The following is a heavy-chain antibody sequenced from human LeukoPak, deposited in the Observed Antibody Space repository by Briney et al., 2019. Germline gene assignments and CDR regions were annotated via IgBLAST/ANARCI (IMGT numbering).Heavy chain of an antibody. J-gene: IGHJ6*03. CDR1: GGSISSSSYY. V-gene: IGHV4-39*07. CDR2: IYYSGST. Sequence: PSGTLSLTCTVSGGSISSSSYYWGWIRQPPGKGLEWIGSIYYSGSTYYNPSLKSRVTISVDTSKNQFSLKLSSVTAADTAVYYCARALRTYYDFWSGYTDYYYYMDVWGKGTTVTVSS. D-gene: IGHD3-3*01. CDR3: ARALRTYYDFWSGYTDYYYYMDV.